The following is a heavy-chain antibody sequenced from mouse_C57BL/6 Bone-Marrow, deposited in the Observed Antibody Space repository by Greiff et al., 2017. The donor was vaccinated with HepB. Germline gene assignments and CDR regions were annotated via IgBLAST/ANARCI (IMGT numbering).Heavy chain of an antibody. J-gene: IGHJ2*01. Sequence: VQLQQPGAELVKPGASVKMSCKASGYTFTSYWITWVKQRPGQGLEWIGDIYPGSGSTSYNEKFKSKATLTVDTSSSTAYMQLSSLTSEDSAVYYCARERIYYYGSSYYWGQGTTLTVSS. V-gene: IGHV1-55*01. D-gene: IGHD1-1*01. CDR1: GYTFTSYW. CDR3: ARERIYYYGSSYY. CDR2: IYPGSGST.